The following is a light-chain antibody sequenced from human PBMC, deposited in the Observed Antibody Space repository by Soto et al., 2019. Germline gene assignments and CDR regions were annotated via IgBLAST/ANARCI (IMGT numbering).Light chain of an antibody. V-gene: IGLV2-23*03. CDR2: EGS. CDR1: SSDVGSYNL. Sequence: QSALTQPASVSGSPGQSITIYCTGTSSDVGSYNLVSWYQQHPGKAPKLMIYEGSKWPSGVSNRFSGSKSGNTASLTISGLQAEDEADYYCCSYAGSSTFDVVFGGGTKVTVL. CDR3: CSYAGSSTFDVV. J-gene: IGLJ2*01.